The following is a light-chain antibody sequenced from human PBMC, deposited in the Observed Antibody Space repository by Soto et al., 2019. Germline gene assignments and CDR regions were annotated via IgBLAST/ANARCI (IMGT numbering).Light chain of an antibody. CDR3: QLYNNWPPPLT. CDR1: QSVSSN. Sequence: EIVMTQSPATLSVSPGERATLSCRASQSVSSNLAWYQHKPGQAPRLLIYGASTRATGIPARFSGSGSGTEFTRTISILQSEDFALYYCQLYNNWPPPLTFGGGNKVEIK. V-gene: IGKV3-15*01. J-gene: IGKJ4*01. CDR2: GAS.